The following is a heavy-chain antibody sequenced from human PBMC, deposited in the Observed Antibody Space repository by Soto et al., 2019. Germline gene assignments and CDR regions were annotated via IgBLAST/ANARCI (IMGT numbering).Heavy chain of an antibody. CDR2: IYYSGST. CDR1: GGSISSSSYY. CDR3: ARRTFVYYDFWSGYIWDY. V-gene: IGHV4-39*01. Sequence: QLQLQESGPGLVKPSETLSLTCTVSGGSISSSSYYWGWIRQPPGKGLEWIGSIYYSGSTYYNPSLKSRVTISVDTAKNQFSLKLSSVTAADTAVYYCARRTFVYYDFWSGYIWDYWGQGTLVTVSS. D-gene: IGHD3-3*01. J-gene: IGHJ4*02.